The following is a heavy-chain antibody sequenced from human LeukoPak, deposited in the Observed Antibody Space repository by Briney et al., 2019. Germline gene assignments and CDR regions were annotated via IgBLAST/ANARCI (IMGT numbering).Heavy chain of an antibody. V-gene: IGHV3-23*01. CDR2: ISGSGGST. D-gene: IGHD3-9*01. J-gene: IGHJ4*02. Sequence: GGSLRLSCAASGFTFSSYAMSWVRQAPGKGLEWVSAISGSGGSTYYADSVKGRFTISRDNSKNTLYLQMNSLRAEDTAVYYCAKVYRYFDWLRSPFDYWGQGTLVTVSS. CDR1: GFTFSSYA. CDR3: AKVYRYFDWLRSPFDY.